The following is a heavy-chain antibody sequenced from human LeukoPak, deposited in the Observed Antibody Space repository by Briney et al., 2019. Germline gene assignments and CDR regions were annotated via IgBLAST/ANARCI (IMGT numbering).Heavy chain of an antibody. J-gene: IGHJ4*02. CDR2: INHSGST. CDR3: ARAGSYYDSSGYYFYFDY. CDR1: GGSFSGYY. V-gene: IGHV4-34*01. D-gene: IGHD3-22*01. Sequence: SETLSLTCAVYGGSFSGYYWSWIRQPPGKGLEWIGEINHSGSTNYNPSLKSRVTISVDTSKNQFSLKLSSVTAADTAVYYCARAGSYYDSSGYYFYFDYWGQGILVTVSS.